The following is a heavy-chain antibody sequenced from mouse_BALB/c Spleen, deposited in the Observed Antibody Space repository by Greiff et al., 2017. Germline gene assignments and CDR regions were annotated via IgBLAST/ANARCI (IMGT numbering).Heavy chain of an antibody. CDR3: AKSYGYDGYYYAMDD. Sequence: EVQRVESGGGLVQPGGSRKLSCAASGFTFSSFGMHWVRQAPEKGLEWVAYISSGSSTIYYADTVKGRFTISRDNPKNTLFLQMTSLRSEDTAMYYCAKSYGYDGYYYAMDDWGQGTSVTVAS. V-gene: IGHV5-17*02. D-gene: IGHD2-2*01. CDR1: GFTFSSFG. CDR2: ISSGSSTI. J-gene: IGHJ4*01.